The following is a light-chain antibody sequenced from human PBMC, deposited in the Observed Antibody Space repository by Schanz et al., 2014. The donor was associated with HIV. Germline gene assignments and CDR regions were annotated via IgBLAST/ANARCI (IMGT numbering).Light chain of an antibody. J-gene: IGKJ5*01. CDR3: QQYGTSPPVT. CDR2: GAS. Sequence: EIVMTQSPGTLSVSPGERATLSCRASQSVSSDLAWYQQKPGQPPRLLIYGASTRATGIPARFSGSGSGTDFTLTISRLEPGDFAVYYCQQYGTSPPVTFGQGTRLEIK. V-gene: IGKV3-20*01. CDR1: QSVSSD.